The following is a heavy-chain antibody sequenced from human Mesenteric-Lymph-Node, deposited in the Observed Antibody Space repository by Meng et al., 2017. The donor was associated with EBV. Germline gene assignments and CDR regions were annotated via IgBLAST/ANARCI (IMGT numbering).Heavy chain of an antibody. CDR2: TFYRSTWYN. Sequence: QAHLQQSGPGLVKPSQTPSRTCAISGDSVSSTSAAWDWIRQSPSRGLEWLGRTFYRSTWYNDDALSVQSRIIINPGTSQHQFSLQVKSVSLEDTAVYYCARGSGSYYDLDYWGQGTLVTVSS. CDR3: ARGSGSYYDLDY. J-gene: IGHJ4*02. D-gene: IGHD1-26*01. CDR1: GDSVSSTSAA. V-gene: IGHV6-1*01.